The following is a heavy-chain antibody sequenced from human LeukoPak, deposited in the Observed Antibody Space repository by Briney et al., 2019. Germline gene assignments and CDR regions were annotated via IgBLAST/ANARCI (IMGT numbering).Heavy chain of an antibody. CDR2: INHSGST. CDR3: ARINVAVAGMYYFDY. CDR1: GGSFSGYY. D-gene: IGHD6-19*01. V-gene: IGHV4-34*01. J-gene: IGHJ4*02. Sequence: SETLSLTCAVYGGSFSGYYWSWIRQPPGKGLEWIGEINHSGSTNYNPSLKSRVTISVDTSKNQFSLKLSSVTAADTAVYYCARINVAVAGMYYFDYWGQGTLVTVSS.